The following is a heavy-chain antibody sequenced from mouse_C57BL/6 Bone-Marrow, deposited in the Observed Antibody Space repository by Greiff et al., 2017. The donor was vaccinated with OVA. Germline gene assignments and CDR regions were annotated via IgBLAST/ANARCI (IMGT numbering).Heavy chain of an antibody. D-gene: IGHD2-4*01. Sequence: QVQLQQSGPELVKPGASVKISCKASGYAFSSSWMNWVKQRPGKGLEWIGRIYPGDGDTNYNGKFKGKATLTADKSSSTAYMQLSSLTSEDSAVYFCARGDYDYDGVAMDYRGQGTSVTVSS. CDR3: ARGDYDYDGVAMDY. V-gene: IGHV1-82*01. CDR2: IYPGDGDT. CDR1: GYAFSSSW. J-gene: IGHJ4*01.